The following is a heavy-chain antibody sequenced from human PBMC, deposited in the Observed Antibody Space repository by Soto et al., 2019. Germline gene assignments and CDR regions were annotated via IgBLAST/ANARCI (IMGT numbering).Heavy chain of an antibody. CDR2: IYYSGST. Sequence: SETLSLTCTVSGGSISSSSYYWGWIRQPPGKGLEWIGSIYYSGSTYYNPSLKSRVTISVDTSKNQFSLKLSSVTAADTAVYYCARLVQGSLDYWGQGTLVTVSS. D-gene: IGHD1-26*01. J-gene: IGHJ4*02. V-gene: IGHV4-39*01. CDR1: GGSISSSSYY. CDR3: ARLVQGSLDY.